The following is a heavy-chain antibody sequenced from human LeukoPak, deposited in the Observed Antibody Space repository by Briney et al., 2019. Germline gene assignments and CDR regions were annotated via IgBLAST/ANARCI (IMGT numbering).Heavy chain of an antibody. J-gene: IGHJ4*02. CDR1: GDSISDYY. CDR3: AAGYSLDY. Sequence: SETLSLTCTVSGDSISDYYWSWIRQPPGKGREGIGYIYTIGRTNYNPSLQSRVTISVDAPKKQFSLTLGTVTAADTAVYYCAAGYSLDYWGQGTLVTVSS. D-gene: IGHD3-9*01. V-gene: IGHV4-4*09. CDR2: IYTIGRT.